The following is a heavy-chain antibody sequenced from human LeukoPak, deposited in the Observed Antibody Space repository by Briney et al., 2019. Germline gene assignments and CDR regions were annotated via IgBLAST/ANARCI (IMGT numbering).Heavy chain of an antibody. CDR1: GGTFSSYA. CDR2: IIPIFGTA. Sequence: ASVKVSCKASGGTFSSYAISWVRQAPGQGLEWMGGIIPIFGTANYAQKFQGRVTITADESTSTAYMELSSLRSEDTAVYYCARDGWNYDILTGYYDYWGQGTLVTVSS. CDR3: ARDGWNYDILTGYYDY. J-gene: IGHJ4*02. D-gene: IGHD3-9*01. V-gene: IGHV1-69*13.